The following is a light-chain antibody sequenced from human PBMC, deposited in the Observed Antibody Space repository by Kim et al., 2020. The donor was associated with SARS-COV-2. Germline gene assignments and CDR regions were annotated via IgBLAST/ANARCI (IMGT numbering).Light chain of an antibody. CDR3: QTWGTAFQI. V-gene: IGLV4-69*01. J-gene: IGLJ2*01. CDR1: SGHSSYS. Sequence: ASVKLTCTLSSGHSSYSIAWHQQQPEKGPRYLMKLSSDGSHRKGDGIPDRFSGSSSGTERYLTISSLQSEDEAVYYCQTWGTAFQIFGGGTQLTVL. CDR2: LSSDGSH.